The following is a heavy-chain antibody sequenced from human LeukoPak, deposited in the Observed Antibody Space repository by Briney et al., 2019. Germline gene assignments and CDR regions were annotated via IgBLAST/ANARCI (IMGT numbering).Heavy chain of an antibody. CDR2: ISSGGTIT. J-gene: IGHJ4*02. Sequence: GGSLRLSCAASGFSFSTYEMHWVRQAPGKGLEWVSDISSGGTITYSADSVRGRFTTSRDNAKNLLYLQMHSLRAEDTAIYYCSLLAVASPQDYWGQGTLVTVSS. CDR3: SLLAVASPQDY. D-gene: IGHD6-19*01. CDR1: GFSFSTYE. V-gene: IGHV3-48*03.